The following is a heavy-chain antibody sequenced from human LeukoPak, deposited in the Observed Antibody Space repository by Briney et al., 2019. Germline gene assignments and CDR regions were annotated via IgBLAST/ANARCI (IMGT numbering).Heavy chain of an antibody. V-gene: IGHV4-59*08. Sequence: SETLSLTCTVSGGSISSYYWSWIRQPPGKGLEWIGYIYYSGNTNYNPSLKSRVTISVDTSKNQFSLKLSSVTAADTAVYYCARHVPTYYYDSSGPDVWGREWFDPWGQGTLVTVSS. D-gene: IGHD3-22*01. CDR3: ARHVPTYYYDSSGPDVWGREWFDP. J-gene: IGHJ5*02. CDR2: IYYSGNT. CDR1: GGSISSYY.